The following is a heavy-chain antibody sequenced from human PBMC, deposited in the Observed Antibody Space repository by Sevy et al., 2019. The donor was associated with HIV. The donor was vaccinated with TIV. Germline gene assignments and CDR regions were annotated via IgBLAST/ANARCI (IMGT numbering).Heavy chain of an antibody. D-gene: IGHD6-19*01. J-gene: IGHJ4*02. CDR1: GGTLSSYA. CDR2: IIPIFGTS. V-gene: IGHV1-69*13. CDR3: ARGGGNGWYYFDY. Sequence: ASVKVSCKASGGTLSSYAINWVRQAPGQGLEWMGRIIPIFGTSNYAQKFQGRVTITADESTKTAYMELSSLRSEDTAVYYCARGGGNGWYYFDYWGQETLVTVSS.